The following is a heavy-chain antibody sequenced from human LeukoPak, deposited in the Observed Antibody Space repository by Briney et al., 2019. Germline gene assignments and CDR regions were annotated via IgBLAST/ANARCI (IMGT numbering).Heavy chain of an antibody. CDR2: IYSGESYN. J-gene: IGHJ6*02. CDR1: GYHFTSYW. CDR3: ARHGPVGYCSSTSCYASYYYYGMDV. V-gene: IGHV5-51*01. D-gene: IGHD2-2*01. Sequence: GGSLEISWKGSGYHFTSYWIGWGRPVPGKGLGGGGSIYSGESYNIYSPSFQGQVTISADKSISTAYLQWSSLKASDTAMYYCARHGPVGYCSSTSCYASYYYYGMDVGGQGTTVTVSS.